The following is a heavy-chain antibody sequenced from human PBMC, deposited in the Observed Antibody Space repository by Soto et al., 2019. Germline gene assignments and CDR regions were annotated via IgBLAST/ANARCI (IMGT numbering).Heavy chain of an antibody. D-gene: IGHD6-6*01. V-gene: IGHV5-51*01. J-gene: IGHJ6*02. CDR2: IYPGDSDT. CDR1: GYSFTSYW. Sequence: PGESLKISCKGSGYSFTSYWIGWVRQMPGKGLEWMGIIYPGDSDTRYSPSFQGQVTISADKPISTAYLQWSSLKASDTAMYYCARQEGYSSSSGDYYYYYVMDVWGQGTTVTVSS. CDR3: ARQEGYSSSSGDYYYYYVMDV.